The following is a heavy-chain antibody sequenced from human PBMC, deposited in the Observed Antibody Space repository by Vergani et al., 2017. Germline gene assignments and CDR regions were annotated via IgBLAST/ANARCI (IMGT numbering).Heavy chain of an antibody. CDR1: GGSISSSSYY. CDR3: AREEGKYSSSCCWFDP. D-gene: IGHD6-13*01. Sequence: QLQLQESGPGLVKPSETLSLTCTVSGGSISSSSYYWGWIRQPPGKGLEWIGSIYYSGSTYYNPSLKSRVTISVDTSKNQFSLKLSSVTAADTAVYYCAREEGKYSSSCCWFDPWGQGTLVTVSS. V-gene: IGHV4-39*07. J-gene: IGHJ5*02. CDR2: IYYSGST.